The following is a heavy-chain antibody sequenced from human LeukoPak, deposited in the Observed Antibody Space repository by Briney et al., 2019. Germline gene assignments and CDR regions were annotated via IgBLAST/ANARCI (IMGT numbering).Heavy chain of an antibody. CDR3: ARDSVDILTGSNDY. CDR2: IKQDGSEK. V-gene: IGHV3-7*01. D-gene: IGHD3-9*01. J-gene: IGHJ4*02. Sequence: TGGSLRLSCAASGFTFSSYSMHWVRQAPGKGLEWVANIKQDGSEKYYVDSVKGRFTISRDNAKNSLYLQMNSLRAEDTAVYYCARDSVDILTGSNDYWGQGTLVTVSS. CDR1: GFTFSSYS.